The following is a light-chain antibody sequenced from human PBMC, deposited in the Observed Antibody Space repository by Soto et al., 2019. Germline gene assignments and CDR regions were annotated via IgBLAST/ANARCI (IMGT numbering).Light chain of an antibody. CDR1: QSVLYSSNNKNY. Sequence: DIVMTQSPDSLAVSLGERATINCKSSQSVLYSSNNKNYLAWYQQKPGQPPNLLIYWASTRESGVPDRFSGGGSGTDFALTISSLSAEDVAVYYCLQFYRTPHTFGQGTKLEIK. V-gene: IGKV4-1*01. CDR3: LQFYRTPHT. J-gene: IGKJ2*01. CDR2: WAS.